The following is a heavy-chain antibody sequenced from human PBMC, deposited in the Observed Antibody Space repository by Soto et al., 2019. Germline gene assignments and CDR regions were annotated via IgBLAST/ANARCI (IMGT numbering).Heavy chain of an antibody. CDR3: ARDTPPTGY. J-gene: IGHJ4*02. V-gene: IGHV1-18*01. Sequence: QVQLVQSGAEVKKPGASVKVSCKTSGYTFTSYHISWVRQAPGQGLEWMGWISAYNTNTTYAQKFQGRVTMTTDRLASAAYMELRGVRFDGTAVYDCARDTPPTGYWCQGTLVTVSS. CDR1: GYTFTSYH. CDR2: ISAYNTNT.